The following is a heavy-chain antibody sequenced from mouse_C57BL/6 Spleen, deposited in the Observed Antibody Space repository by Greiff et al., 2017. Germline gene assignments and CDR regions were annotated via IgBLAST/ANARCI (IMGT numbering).Heavy chain of an antibody. J-gene: IGHJ4*01. D-gene: IGHD2-4*01. CDR2: IYPGSGST. CDR1: GYTFTSYW. V-gene: IGHV1-55*01. CDR3: AITKITTYSYAMDY. Sequence: QVQLQQPGAELVKPGASVQMSCKASGYTFTSYWITWVKQRPGQGLEWIGDIYPGSGSTNYNEKFKSKDTLTVDPSSSTAYMQLSSLTSEDSAVDDCAITKITTYSYAMDYWGQGTSVTVSS.